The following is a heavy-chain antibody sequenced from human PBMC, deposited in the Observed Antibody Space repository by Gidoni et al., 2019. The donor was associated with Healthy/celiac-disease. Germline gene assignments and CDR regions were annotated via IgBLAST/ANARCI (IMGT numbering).Heavy chain of an antibody. Sequence: QVQLVQSGAEVKKPGSSVKVSCKASGGTFSSYTISWVRQAPGQGIEWMGRIIPILGIANYAQKFQGRVTITADKSTSTAYMELSSLRSEDTAVYYCARMGEGPLDYWGQGTLVTVSS. J-gene: IGHJ4*02. CDR3: ARMGEGPLDY. D-gene: IGHD1-26*01. CDR1: GGTFSSYT. CDR2: IIPILGIA. V-gene: IGHV1-69*02.